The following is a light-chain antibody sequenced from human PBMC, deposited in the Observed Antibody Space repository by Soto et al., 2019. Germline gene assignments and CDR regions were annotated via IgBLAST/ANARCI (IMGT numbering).Light chain of an antibody. CDR2: DAS. V-gene: IGKV3-15*01. Sequence: EIVLTQSPATLSLSPGERATLSCRTSQRVSSSLAWYQQKPGQAPRLLVYDASTRATGVPARFSGSGSGTEFTLTISSLQSEDSAVYYCQQYKNWLALTFGGGTKVDIK. CDR1: QRVSSS. J-gene: IGKJ4*01. CDR3: QQYKNWLALT.